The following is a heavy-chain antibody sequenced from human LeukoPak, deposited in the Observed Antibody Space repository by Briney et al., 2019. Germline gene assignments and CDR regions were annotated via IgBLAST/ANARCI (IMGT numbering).Heavy chain of an antibody. V-gene: IGHV4-34*01. CDR1: GGSFSGYY. D-gene: IGHD3-10*01. CDR2: INHSGST. Sequence: SETLSLTCAVYGGSFSGYYWSWIRQPPGKGLEWIGEINHSGSTNYNPSLKSRVTISVDTPKNQFSLKLSSVTAADTAVYYCARGPNYYYGSGSYSYFDYWGQGTLVTVSS. J-gene: IGHJ4*02. CDR3: ARGPNYYYGSGSYSYFDY.